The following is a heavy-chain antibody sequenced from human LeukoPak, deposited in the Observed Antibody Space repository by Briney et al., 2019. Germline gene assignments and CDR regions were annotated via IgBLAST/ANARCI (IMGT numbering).Heavy chain of an antibody. J-gene: IGHJ4*02. CDR1: GYSISSGYY. V-gene: IGHV4-38-2*01. CDR3: ARHGGHSGFDPYDY. Sequence: SETLSLTCAVSGYSISSGYYWAWIRQPPGKGLEWIGSIYHSGSTYYKPSLKSRVTISVATSKNQFSWKLNSVTAADTAVYYCARHGGHSGFDPYDYWGQGTLVTVSS. CDR2: IYHSGST. D-gene: IGHD5-12*01.